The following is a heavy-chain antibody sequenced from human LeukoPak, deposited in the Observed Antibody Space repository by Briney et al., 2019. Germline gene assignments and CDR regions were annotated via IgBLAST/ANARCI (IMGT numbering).Heavy chain of an antibody. CDR1: GGTFSSYA. CDR3: ARASSISLAFDY. CDR2: IITIFGTA. Sequence: SVKVSCKASGGTFSSYAISWVRQAPGQGLEWMGGIITIFGTANYAQKFQGRVTITADESTSTAYMELSSLRSEDTAVYYYARASSISLAFDYWGQGTLVTVSS. V-gene: IGHV1-69*13. D-gene: IGHD3-9*01. J-gene: IGHJ4*02.